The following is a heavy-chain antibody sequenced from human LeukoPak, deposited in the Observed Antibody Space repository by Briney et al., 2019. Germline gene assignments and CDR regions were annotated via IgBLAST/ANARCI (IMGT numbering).Heavy chain of an antibody. J-gene: IGHJ6*02. V-gene: IGHV4-31*03. CDR3: ARLIIAVAGSGYYYYGMDV. Sequence: SETLSLTCTVSGGSISSGGYYWSWIRQHPGKGLEWIGYIYYSGSTYYNPSLKSRVTISVDTSKNQFSLKLSSVTAADTAVYYCARLIIAVAGSGYYYYGMDVWGQGTTVTVSS. CDR2: IYYSGST. CDR1: GGSISSGGYY. D-gene: IGHD6-19*01.